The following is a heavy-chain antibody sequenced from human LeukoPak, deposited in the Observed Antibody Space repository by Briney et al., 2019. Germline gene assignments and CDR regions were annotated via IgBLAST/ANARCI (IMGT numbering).Heavy chain of an antibody. J-gene: IGHJ3*02. D-gene: IGHD2-2*02. CDR3: ARGRGGADIVVVPAAIGRGAFGI. CDR1: GGSFSGYY. CDR2: INHSGST. Sequence: SETLSLTCAVYGGSFSGYYWSWIRPPPGKGLEWIGEINHSGSTNYNPSLKSRVTIPVDTSKNQFSLKLSSVTAADTAVYYCARGRGGADIVVVPAAIGRGAFGIWGQGTMVTVSS. V-gene: IGHV4-34*01.